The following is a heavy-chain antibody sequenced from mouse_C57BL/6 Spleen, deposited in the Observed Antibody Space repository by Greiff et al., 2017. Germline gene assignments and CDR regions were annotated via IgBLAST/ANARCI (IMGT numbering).Heavy chain of an antibody. CDR1: GYTFTDYY. CDR2: INPYNGGT. V-gene: IGHV1-19*01. CDR3: ARRGYDYEDY. Sequence: DVQLQESGPVLVKPGASVKMSCKASGYTFTDYYMNWVKQSHGKSLEWIGVINPYNGGTSYNQKFKGKATLTVDKSSSTAYMELNSLTSEDSAVYYCARRGYDYEDYWGQGTTLTVSS. D-gene: IGHD2-4*01. J-gene: IGHJ2*01.